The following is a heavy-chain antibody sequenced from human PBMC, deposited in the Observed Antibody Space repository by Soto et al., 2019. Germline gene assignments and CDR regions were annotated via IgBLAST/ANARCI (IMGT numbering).Heavy chain of an antibody. CDR1: SGPSRSHN. Sequence: QVQLQQSGPGLVKPSETLSLTCTVSSGPSRSHNWGWIRQPPGGGLEWIGYIYHTGDTSYNPSLSIPVTISADTSTNHISLTLRSVTAADTAVYYCVRQGIGDLHGLVDVWGQGTRVSVSS. J-gene: IGHJ6*02. CDR3: VRQGIGDLHGLVDV. V-gene: IGHV4-59*08. CDR2: IYHTGDT. D-gene: IGHD3-10*01.